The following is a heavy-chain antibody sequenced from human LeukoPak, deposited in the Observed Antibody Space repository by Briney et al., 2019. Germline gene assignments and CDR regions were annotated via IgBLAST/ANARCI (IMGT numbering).Heavy chain of an antibody. V-gene: IGHV3-23*01. CDR2: ISGSGGST. Sequence: GGSLRLSCAASGFTFSSYAMSWVRQAPGKGLEWVSAISGSGGSTYYADSVKGRFTISRDNSKNTLYLQMNSLRAEDTAVYYCAKEVYSSGWADRTEGDYFDYWGQGTLVTVSS. CDR1: GFTFSSYA. D-gene: IGHD6-19*01. CDR3: AKEVYSSGWADRTEGDYFDY. J-gene: IGHJ4*02.